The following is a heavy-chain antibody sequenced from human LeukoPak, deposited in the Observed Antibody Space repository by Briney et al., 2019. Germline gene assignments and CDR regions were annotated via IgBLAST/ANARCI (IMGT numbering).Heavy chain of an antibody. J-gene: IGHJ4*02. CDR1: GFTFSSYA. CDR2: ISYDGSNK. V-gene: IGHV3-30-3*01. D-gene: IGHD6-19*01. Sequence: GRSLRLSCAASGFTFSSYAMHWVRQAPGKGLEWVAVISYDGSNKYYADSVKGRFTISRDNSKNTLYLQMNSLRAEDTAVCYCARPYSSGCLDYWGQGTLVTVSS. CDR3: ARPYSSGCLDY.